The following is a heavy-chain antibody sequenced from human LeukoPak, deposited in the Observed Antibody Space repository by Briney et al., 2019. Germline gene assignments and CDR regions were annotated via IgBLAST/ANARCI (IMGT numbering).Heavy chain of an antibody. D-gene: IGHD3-3*01. J-gene: IGHJ3*02. CDR3: ARDRSGVYDFWSGYYGDAFDI. V-gene: IGHV3-64*01. CDR1: GFTFSSYA. Sequence: GGSLRLSCAASGFTFSSYAMHWVRQAPGKGLEYVSAISSNGGSTYYANSVKGRFTISRDNSKNTLYLQMGSLRAEDMAVYYCARDRSGVYDFWSGYYGDAFDIWGQGTMVTVSS. CDR2: ISSNGGST.